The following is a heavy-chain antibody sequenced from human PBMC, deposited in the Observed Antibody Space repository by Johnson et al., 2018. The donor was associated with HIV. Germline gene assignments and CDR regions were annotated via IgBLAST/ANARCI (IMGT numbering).Heavy chain of an antibody. J-gene: IGHJ3*02. Sequence: VQLVESGGGLVQPGGSLRLSCAASGFTFSSYDMHWVRQATGKGLEWVSAIGTAGSTYYADSVKGRFTISRDNAKNTMYLQMNSLSAEDTAVYYCARDQTLLGYSYGLDAFDIWGQGTMVTVSS. CDR3: ARDQTLLGYSYGLDAFDI. CDR2: IGTAGST. V-gene: IGHV3-13*01. D-gene: IGHD5-18*01. CDR1: GFTFSSYD.